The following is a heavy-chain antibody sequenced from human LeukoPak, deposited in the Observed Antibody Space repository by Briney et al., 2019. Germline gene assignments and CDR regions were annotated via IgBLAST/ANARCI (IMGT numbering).Heavy chain of an antibody. J-gene: IGHJ4*02. V-gene: IGHV3-30*18. CDR1: GFTFSSYG. CDR2: ISYDGSNK. Sequence: GGSLRLSCAASGFTFSSYGMHWVRQAPGKGLEWVAVISYDGSNKYYGDSVKGRFTISRDNSKNTLYLQMNSLRAEDTAVYYCAKDWGNRFDYWGQGTLVTVSS. CDR3: AKDWGNRFDY. D-gene: IGHD1-14*01.